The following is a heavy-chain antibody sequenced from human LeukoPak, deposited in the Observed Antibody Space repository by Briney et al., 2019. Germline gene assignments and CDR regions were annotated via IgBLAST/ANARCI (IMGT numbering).Heavy chain of an antibody. V-gene: IGHV3-21*01. CDR1: GFTLDDHS. CDR3: ARDSAVVWSGSYGY. J-gene: IGHJ4*02. Sequence: PGGSLRLSCAASGFTLDDHSMNWVRQAPGKGLEWVSSISSSSSYIYYADSVKGRFTISRDNAKNSLYLQMNSLRAEDTAVYYCARDSAVVWSGSYGYWGQGTLVTVSS. CDR2: ISSSSSYI. D-gene: IGHD1-26*01.